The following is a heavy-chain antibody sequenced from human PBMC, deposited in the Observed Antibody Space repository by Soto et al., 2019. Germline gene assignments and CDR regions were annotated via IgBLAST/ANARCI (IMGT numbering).Heavy chain of an antibody. Sequence: DVQLVESGGGLVQPGGSLRLSCAASGFTFSSYWMHWVRQVPGKGLVWVSRTNSDRTSTTYADSEKGRFTISRDNAKSTLYLQMNSLRAEDTAVYYCARDRYIGFDYWGQGTLVTVSS. J-gene: IGHJ4*02. D-gene: IGHD3-16*02. CDR1: GFTFSSYW. CDR2: TNSDRTST. CDR3: ARDRYIGFDY. V-gene: IGHV3-74*03.